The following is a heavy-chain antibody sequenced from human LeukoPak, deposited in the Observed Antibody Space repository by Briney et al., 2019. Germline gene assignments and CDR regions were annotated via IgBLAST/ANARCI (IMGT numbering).Heavy chain of an antibody. CDR3: AKGAAAAPLYYYYYYMDV. J-gene: IGHJ6*03. CDR2: ISGSGGSA. V-gene: IGHV3-23*01. Sequence: GGSLRLSCAASGFTFSSYAMSWVRQAPGKGLEWVSAISGSGGSAYYADSVKGRFTISRDNSKNTLYLQMNSLRAEDTAVYYCAKGAAAAPLYYYYYYMDVWGKGTTVTVSS. CDR1: GFTFSSYA. D-gene: IGHD6-13*01.